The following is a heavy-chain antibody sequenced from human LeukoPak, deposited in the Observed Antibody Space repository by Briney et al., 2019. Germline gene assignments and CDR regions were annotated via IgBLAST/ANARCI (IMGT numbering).Heavy chain of an antibody. CDR3: ARGFYGHSGHIWDYYYYYGMDV. J-gene: IGHJ6*02. CDR1: GYTFTGYY. Sequence: GASVKVSCKASGYTFTGYYMHRVRQAPGQGLEWMGWINPNSGGTNYAQKFQGRVTMTRDTSISTAYMELSRLRSDDTAVYYCARGFYGHSGHIWDYYYYYGMDVWGQGTTVTVSS. D-gene: IGHD5-12*01. CDR2: INPNSGGT. V-gene: IGHV1-2*02.